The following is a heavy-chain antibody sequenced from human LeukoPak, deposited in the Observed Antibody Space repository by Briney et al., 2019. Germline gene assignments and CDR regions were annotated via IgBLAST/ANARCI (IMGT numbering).Heavy chain of an antibody. CDR3: ARGRDYYDNSGVDC. J-gene: IGHJ4*02. Sequence: GASVKVSCKASGYSFVANYLHWVRQAPGPGLEWMGWINPNSGGSNLAQKFQGRVTLTRDTSITTAYMDLFGLRSDDSAVYYCARGRDYYDNSGVDCWGQGTLVTVSS. CDR1: GYSFVANY. CDR2: INPNSGGS. V-gene: IGHV1-2*02. D-gene: IGHD3-22*01.